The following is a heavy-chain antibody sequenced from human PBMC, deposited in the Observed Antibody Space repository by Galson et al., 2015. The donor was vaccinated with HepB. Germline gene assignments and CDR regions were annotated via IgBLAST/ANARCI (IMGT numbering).Heavy chain of an antibody. CDR1: GGGFNNDN. D-gene: IGHD2-2*01. V-gene: IGHV1-69*06. Sequence: SVKVSCKASGGGFNNDNINWVRQAPGQGLEWMGGIIPIFGTVNYAQKFQGRVAITADISSSTAYLELGGLISDDTAIHYCARDPDCSSATCSEDYYYAMDVWGQGTTVAVSS. CDR2: IIPIFGTV. CDR3: ARDPDCSSATCSEDYYYAMDV. J-gene: IGHJ6*02.